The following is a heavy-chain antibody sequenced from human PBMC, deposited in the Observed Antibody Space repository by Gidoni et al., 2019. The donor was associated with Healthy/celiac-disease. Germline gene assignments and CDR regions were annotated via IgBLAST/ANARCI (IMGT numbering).Heavy chain of an antibody. J-gene: IGHJ2*01. CDR3: ARRGSGDTATESGYFDL. CDR2: IYPGDSDT. V-gene: IGHV5-51*01. Sequence: EVQLVQSGAEVKKPGEHRKISGKGSGDSCTSYRIGWVRQMPGKGLEWLGIIYPGDSDTRYSPSFQGQVTISADKSISTAYLQWSSLKASDTAMYYCARRGSGDTATESGYFDLWGRGTLVTVSS. CDR1: GDSCTSYR. D-gene: IGHD5-18*01.